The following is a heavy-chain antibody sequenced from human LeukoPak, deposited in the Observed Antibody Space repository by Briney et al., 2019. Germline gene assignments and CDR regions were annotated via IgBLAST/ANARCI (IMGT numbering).Heavy chain of an antibody. V-gene: IGHV4-59*01. D-gene: IGHD3-22*01. Sequence: PSETLSLTCTVSGGSISSYYWSWIRQPPGKGLEWIGYIYYSGSTNYNPSLKSRVTISVDTSKNQFSLKLSSVTAADTAVYYCARDNYDSSGYYPTGYYYYMDVWGKGTTVTISS. CDR3: ARDNYDSSGYYPTGYYYYMDV. CDR2: IYYSGST. CDR1: GGSISSYY. J-gene: IGHJ6*03.